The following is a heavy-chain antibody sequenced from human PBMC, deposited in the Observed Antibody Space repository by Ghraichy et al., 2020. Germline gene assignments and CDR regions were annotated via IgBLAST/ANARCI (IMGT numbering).Heavy chain of an antibody. Sequence: SETLSLTCTVSGGSISTLFWTWIRQPPGKGLEWIGYISYSGSTNYNPSLKSRVTVSMDTSKNQFSLRLSSVTAADTAVYYCARGRLSSSHTSLEYWGQGALVTVSS. D-gene: IGHD6-13*01. CDR2: ISYSGST. J-gene: IGHJ4*02. CDR3: ARGRLSSSHTSLEY. V-gene: IGHV4-59*11. CDR1: GGSISTLF.